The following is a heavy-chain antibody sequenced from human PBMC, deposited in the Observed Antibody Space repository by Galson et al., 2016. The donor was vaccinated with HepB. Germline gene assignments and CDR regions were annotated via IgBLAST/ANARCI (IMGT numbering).Heavy chain of an antibody. Sequence: SLRLSCAASGFTFSFNAMNWVRQAPGKGLEWVSGIRGSSSDTHYADPVKGRFTISRDISKNTLYLQMNALRADVTAVYYCAKPRQPGHGFDVWGQGTMVTVSS. CDR3: AKPRQPGHGFDV. J-gene: IGHJ3*01. V-gene: IGHV3-23*01. CDR1: GFTFSFNA. D-gene: IGHD1-1*01. CDR2: IRGSSSDT.